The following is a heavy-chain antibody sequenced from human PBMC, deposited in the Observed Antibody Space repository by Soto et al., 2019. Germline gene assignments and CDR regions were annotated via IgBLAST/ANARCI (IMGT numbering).Heavy chain of an antibody. Sequence: PSQTLSLTCVISGDSVSSKIAAWNWIRQSPSRGLEWLGRTYYRSKWSTDYSVSVKSRITINPDTSKNQFSLQLNSVTPEDTAVYYCTRALSGSYDSWGQGTLVTVPS. CDR2: TYYRSKWST. D-gene: IGHD1-26*01. J-gene: IGHJ5*01. V-gene: IGHV6-1*01. CDR3: TRALSGSYDS. CDR1: GDSVSSKIAA.